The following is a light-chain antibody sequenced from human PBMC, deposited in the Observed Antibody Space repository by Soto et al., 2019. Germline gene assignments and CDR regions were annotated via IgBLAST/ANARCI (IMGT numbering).Light chain of an antibody. CDR3: SSYTSSSTLDV. V-gene: IGLV2-14*01. CDR1: SSDVGGYNY. CDR2: EVS. J-gene: IGLJ1*01. Sequence: QSVLTQPASVSGSPGQSITISCTGTSSDVGGYNYVSWYQQHPGKAPELMIYEVSNRPSGVSNRFSGSKSGNTASLTISGLQAEDEADYYCSSYTSSSTLDVFGTGTRSPS.